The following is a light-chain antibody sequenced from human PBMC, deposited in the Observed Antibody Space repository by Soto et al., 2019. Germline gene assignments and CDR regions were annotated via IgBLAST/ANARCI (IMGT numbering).Light chain of an antibody. V-gene: IGKV3-20*01. CDR1: QSVSSSY. J-gene: IGKJ4*01. CDR2: GAS. CDR3: QQYATDPLT. Sequence: EIVLAQSPGTLSLSPGERATLSCRASQSVSSSYLAWYQQKPGQAPRLLIYGASNRATGIPARFSGSGSGTDFTLTISRLEPEDFVAYYCQQYATDPLTFGGGTKVDIK.